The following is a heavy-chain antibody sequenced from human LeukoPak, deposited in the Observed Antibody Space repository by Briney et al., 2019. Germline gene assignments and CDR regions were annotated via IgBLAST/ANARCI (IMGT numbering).Heavy chain of an antibody. J-gene: IGHJ4*02. CDR3: ARDSGYCSCGSCPLKF. Sequence: SETLSLTCTVSRGSISSYYWTWIRQPPGKGLEWIGYMYYSGNINYNPSLKSRVTISIDTSKSQFSLKLTSVTAADTAVYYCARDSGYCSCGSCPLKFWGQGTPVTVSS. CDR2: MYYSGNI. CDR1: RGSISSYY. D-gene: IGHD2-15*01. V-gene: IGHV4-59*01.